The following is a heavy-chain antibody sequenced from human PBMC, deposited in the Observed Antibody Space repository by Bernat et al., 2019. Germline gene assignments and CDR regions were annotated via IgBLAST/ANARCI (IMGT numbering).Heavy chain of an antibody. CDR3: AKDPSREYSSSIRSHY. J-gene: IGHJ4*02. D-gene: IGHD6-6*01. V-gene: IGHV3-30-3*01. Sequence: QVQLVESGGGVVQPGRSLRLSCAASGFTFSSYAMHWVRQAPGKGLEWVAVISYDGSNKYYADSVKGRFTISRDNSKNTLYLQMNSLGAEDTAVYYCAKDPSREYSSSIRSHYWGQGTLVTVSS. CDR1: GFTFSSYA. CDR2: ISYDGSNK.